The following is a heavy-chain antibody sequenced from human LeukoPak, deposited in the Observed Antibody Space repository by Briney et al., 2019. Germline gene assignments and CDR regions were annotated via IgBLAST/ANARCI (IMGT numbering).Heavy chain of an antibody. CDR1: GYTFTGYY. CDR3: ATDHYVWGSYRPMDY. V-gene: IGHV1-2*06. CDR2: INPNSGGT. Sequence: GASVKVSCKASGYTFTGYYMHWVRQAPGQGLEWMGRINPNSGGTNYAQKFQGRVTMTRDTSISTAYMELSRLRSDDTAVYYCATDHYVWGSYRPMDYWGQGTLVTVSS. J-gene: IGHJ4*02. D-gene: IGHD3-16*01.